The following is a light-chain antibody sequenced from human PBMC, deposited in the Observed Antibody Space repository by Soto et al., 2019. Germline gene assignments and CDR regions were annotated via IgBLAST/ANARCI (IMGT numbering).Light chain of an antibody. CDR3: QQYNSYPLT. V-gene: IGKV1-5*03. CDR2: KAS. J-gene: IGKJ4*01. CDR1: QSISSW. Sequence: DIQMTQSPSTLSASVGDRVTITCRASQSISSWLAWYQQRPGKAPKLLIYKASSLESGVPSRFSGSGSGTESTLTISSPQPDDFATYYCQQYNSYPLTFGGGTKVEIK.